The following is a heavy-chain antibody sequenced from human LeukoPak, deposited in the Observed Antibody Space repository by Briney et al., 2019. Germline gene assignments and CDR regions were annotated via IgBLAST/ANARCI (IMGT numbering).Heavy chain of an antibody. CDR2: INWNGGST. D-gene: IGHD2/OR15-2a*01. Sequence: PGGSLRLSCAVSGFNFDDYGMSWVRQAPGKGLEWVSGINWNGGSTGYADSVKGRFTISRDNAKNSLYLQMNSLRAEDTALYYCARDASITYGPLNWFDPWGQGTLVTVSS. V-gene: IGHV3-20*04. CDR3: ARDASITYGPLNWFDP. J-gene: IGHJ5*02. CDR1: GFNFDDYG.